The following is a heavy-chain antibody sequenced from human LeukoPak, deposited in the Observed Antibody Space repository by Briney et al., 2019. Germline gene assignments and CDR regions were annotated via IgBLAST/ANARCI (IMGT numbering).Heavy chain of an antibody. CDR3: TRHEDGYYSDSSGYYFDY. CDR2: IYYSGST. V-gene: IGHV4-39*01. D-gene: IGHD3-22*01. Sequence: PSETLSLTCTVSGGSISSSSYYWGWIRQPPGKGLEWIGSIYYSGSTYYNPSLKSRVTISVDTSKNQFSLNLSSVTAADTAVYYCTRHEDGYYSDSSGYYFDYWGHGTLVTVSS. J-gene: IGHJ4*01. CDR1: GGSISSSSYY.